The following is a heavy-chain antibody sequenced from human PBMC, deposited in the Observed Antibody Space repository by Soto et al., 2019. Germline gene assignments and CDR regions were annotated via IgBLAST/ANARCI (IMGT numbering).Heavy chain of an antibody. CDR1: GFTFTRYS. J-gene: IGHJ4*02. Sequence: KTGGSLRLSCAASGFTFTRYSMNWVRQAPGKGLEWVSSISSTTNYIYYGDFMRGRFTISRDNAKNSLYLEMNSLRAEDTAVYYCARESEDLTSNFDYWGQGTLVTVSS. V-gene: IGHV3-21*06. CDR3: ARESEDLTSNFDY. CDR2: ISSTTNYI.